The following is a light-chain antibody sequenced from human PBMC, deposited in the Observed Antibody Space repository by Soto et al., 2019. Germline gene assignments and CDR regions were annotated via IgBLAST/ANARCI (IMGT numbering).Light chain of an antibody. CDR1: SSDVGRYNT. CDR3: NSLRVNHLYV. J-gene: IGLJ1*01. CDR2: EVT. V-gene: IGLV2-14*01. Sequence: QSALTQPASVSGSPGQTTTISCTGTSSDVGRYNTVSWYQHHPGKAPKLIIYEVTHRPAGISDRFSASKSGNTASLTISGLQAEDEADYYCNSLRVNHLYVFGSGTKVTVL.